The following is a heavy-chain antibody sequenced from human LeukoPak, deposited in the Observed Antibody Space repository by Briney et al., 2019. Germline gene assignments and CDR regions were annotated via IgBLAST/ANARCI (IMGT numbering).Heavy chain of an antibody. J-gene: IGHJ4*02. CDR3: AKDRETTASGTFDN. D-gene: IGHD6-13*01. V-gene: IGHV3-30*18. Sequence: GGSLRLSCAASGFSFSFYGMHCARQAPGKGLEWVAVISKDGTKKNYAESVKGRFTISRDNSNNTLYLQMNSLRAEDTAVYYCAKDRETTASGTFDNWGQGTLVTVSS. CDR1: GFSFSFYG. CDR2: ISKDGTKK.